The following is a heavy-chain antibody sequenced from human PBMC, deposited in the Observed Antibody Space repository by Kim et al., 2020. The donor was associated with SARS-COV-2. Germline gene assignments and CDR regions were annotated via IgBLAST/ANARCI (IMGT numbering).Heavy chain of an antibody. V-gene: IGHV3-66*01. CDR1: GFTVSSNY. CDR3: ARESWGGGWNWFDP. J-gene: IGHJ5*02. D-gene: IGHD7-27*01. Sequence: GGSLRLSCAASGFTVSSNYMSWVRQAPGKGLEWVSVIYSGGSTYYADSVKGRFTISRDNSKNTLYLQMNSLRAEDTAVYYCARESWGGGWNWFDPWGQGTLVTVSS. CDR2: IYSGGST.